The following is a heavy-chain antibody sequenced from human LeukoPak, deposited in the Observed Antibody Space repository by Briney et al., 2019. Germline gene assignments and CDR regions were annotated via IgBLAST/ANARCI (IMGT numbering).Heavy chain of an antibody. D-gene: IGHD5-18*01. Sequence: PSETLSLTCSLSGDTLSTYYWNWIRQTPGRGLEWIGHISLGNTEYNPSLNSRVTISVDTSKNEFSLRLTSVTAADTALYFCARDKRHSYGKYFAPWSQGTLVSVSS. J-gene: IGHJ5*02. CDR2: ISLGNT. CDR3: ARDKRHSYGKYFAP. CDR1: GDTLSTYY. V-gene: IGHV4-59*12.